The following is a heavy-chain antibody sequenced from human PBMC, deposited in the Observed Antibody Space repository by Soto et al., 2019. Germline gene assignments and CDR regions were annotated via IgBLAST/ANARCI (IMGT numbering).Heavy chain of an antibody. CDR3: ARGSGRTYYDFWSGPIAPDY. J-gene: IGHJ4*02. Sequence: GASVKVSCKASGYTFTSYYMHWVRQAPGQGLEWMGIINPSGGSTSYAQKFQGRVTMTRDTSTSTVYMELSSLRSEDTAVYYCARGSGRTYYDFWSGPIAPDYWGQGALVTVSS. D-gene: IGHD3-3*01. CDR2: INPSGGST. V-gene: IGHV1-46*03. CDR1: GYTFTSYY.